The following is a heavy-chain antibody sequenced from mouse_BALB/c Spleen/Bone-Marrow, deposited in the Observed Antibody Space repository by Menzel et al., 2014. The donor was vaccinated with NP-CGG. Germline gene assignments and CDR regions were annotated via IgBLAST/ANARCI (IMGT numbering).Heavy chain of an antibody. D-gene: IGHD1-1*01. CDR1: GYTFTDYI. V-gene: IGHV1-62-2*01. Sequence: VQLQQSGAELVKPGASVKLSCKASGYTFTDYIIHWIKQRSGQGLEWIGWFYPGSGNIKYNEKFKDKATLTADKSSSTAYMELSRLTSEDSAVYFCTRHFYGSSYFDYWGQGTTLTVSS. J-gene: IGHJ2*01. CDR2: FYPGSGNI. CDR3: TRHFYGSSYFDY.